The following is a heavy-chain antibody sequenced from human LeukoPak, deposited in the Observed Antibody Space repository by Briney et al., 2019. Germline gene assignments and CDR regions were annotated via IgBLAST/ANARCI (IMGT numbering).Heavy chain of an antibody. Sequence: ASVKFSCKASGYTFTSYGISWVRQAPGQGLEWMGWISAYNGNTNYAQKLQGRVTMTTDTSTSTAYMELRSLRSDDTAVYYCVRDGEITMVRGVIKLVDYWGQGTLVTVSS. D-gene: IGHD3-10*01. CDR1: GYTFTSYG. V-gene: IGHV1-18*01. J-gene: IGHJ4*02. CDR2: ISAYNGNT. CDR3: VRDGEITMVRGVIKLVDY.